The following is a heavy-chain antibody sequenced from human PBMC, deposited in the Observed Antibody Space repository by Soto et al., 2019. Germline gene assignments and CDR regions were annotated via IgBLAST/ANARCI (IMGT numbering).Heavy chain of an antibody. J-gene: IGHJ4*02. V-gene: IGHV3-30*03. D-gene: IGHD3-10*01. CDR3: ARDWVLTHGSGSYYTVYFDY. CDR1: GFTFSSYG. Sequence: GGSLRLSCAASGFTFSSYGMHWVRQAPGKGLEWVTVISYDGSNKYYADSVKGRFTISRDNSKNTLYLQMNSLRAEDTAVYYCARDWVLTHGSGSYYTVYFDYWGQGTLVTVSS. CDR2: ISYDGSNK.